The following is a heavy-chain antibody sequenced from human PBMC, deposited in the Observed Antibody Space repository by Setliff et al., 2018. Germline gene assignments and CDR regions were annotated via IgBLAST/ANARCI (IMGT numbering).Heavy chain of an antibody. CDR1: GGSISSGGYY. CDR2: IYYSWST. Sequence: SETLSLTCTVSGGSISSGGYYWSWIRQHTGNGLEWIGYIYYSWSTYYNPSLKSRVTITVDTSKNQFSLKLSSVTAADTAVYYCARGGAAESYDFWSGMYYYYYYYMDVWGKGTTVTVSS. D-gene: IGHD3-3*01. CDR3: ARGGAAESYDFWSGMYYYYYYYMDV. J-gene: IGHJ6*03. V-gene: IGHV4-31*03.